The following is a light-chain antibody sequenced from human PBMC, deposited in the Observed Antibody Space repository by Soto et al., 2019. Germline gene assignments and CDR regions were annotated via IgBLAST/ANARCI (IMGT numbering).Light chain of an antibody. Sequence: QAVVTQPPSVSGAPGQRVTISCTGSSSNIGAGYDVHWYQQLPGTAPKLLIYGNSNRPSGLPDRFSGSKSGTSASLAITGLQAEDEADYYCQSYDSSLSGSYVFGTGTKLTVL. V-gene: IGLV1-40*01. J-gene: IGLJ1*01. CDR3: QSYDSSLSGSYV. CDR1: SSNIGAGYD. CDR2: GNS.